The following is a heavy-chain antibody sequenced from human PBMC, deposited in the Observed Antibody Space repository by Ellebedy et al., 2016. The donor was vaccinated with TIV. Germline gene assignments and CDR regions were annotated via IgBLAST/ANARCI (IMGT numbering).Heavy chain of an antibody. V-gene: IGHV3-23*01. CDR3: ATERGAYSGSGQAFDY. CDR2: ISGSGGST. D-gene: IGHD3-10*01. Sequence: PGGSLRLSCAASGFNSGFSFSSYAMGWVRQAPGKGLEWVSGISGSGGSTYYADSVKGRFTISRDNSKNTLYLQLNNLRAGDTAVYYCATERGAYSGSGQAFDYWGQGTLVTVSS. CDR1: GFNSGFSFSSYA. J-gene: IGHJ4*02.